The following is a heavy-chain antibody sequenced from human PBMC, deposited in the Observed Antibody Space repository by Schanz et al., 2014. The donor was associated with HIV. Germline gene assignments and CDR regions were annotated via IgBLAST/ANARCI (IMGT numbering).Heavy chain of an antibody. V-gene: IGHV3-33*01. Sequence: QVQLVESGGGVVQPGRSLRLSCAASGFTFNDYGMHWVRQAPGKGREWVVVIWNDGRNKYYADSVKGRFTISRDSSKNTLYLQMNSLRAEDTAVYYCASLETGATYYYYYYMDVWGQGTTVTVSS. CDR3: ASLETGATYYYYYYMDV. J-gene: IGHJ6*02. D-gene: IGHD7-27*01. CDR2: IWNDGRNK. CDR1: GFTFNDYG.